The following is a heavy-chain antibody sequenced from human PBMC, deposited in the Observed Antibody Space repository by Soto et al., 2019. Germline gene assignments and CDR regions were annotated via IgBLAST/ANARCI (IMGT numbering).Heavy chain of an antibody. Sequence: ASVKVSCKASGYTFTSYGISWVRQAPGQGLEWMGWISAYNGNTNYAQKLQGRVTMTTDTSTSTAYMELRSLRSDDTAVYYCARDGYCSSTSCPSYYWGQGTLVTVSS. D-gene: IGHD2-2*03. CDR3: ARDGYCSSTSCPSYY. J-gene: IGHJ4*02. V-gene: IGHV1-18*01. CDR1: GYTFTSYG. CDR2: ISAYNGNT.